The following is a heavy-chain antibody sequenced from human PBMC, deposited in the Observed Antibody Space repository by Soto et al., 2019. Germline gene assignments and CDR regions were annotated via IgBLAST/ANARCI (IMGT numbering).Heavy chain of an antibody. CDR2: LIWNNGNT. Sequence: EVQLVESGGGLVQPGRSLRLSCAASGFTSDDHGMHWVRQAPGKGLEWVSGLIWNNGNTGYADSVKGRFTISRDNAKSSLYLQMNSLRVEDTAFYYCVKDIEPGGAAYWGQGTLVTVSS. CDR3: VKDIEPGGAAY. D-gene: IGHD3-16*01. V-gene: IGHV3-9*02. CDR1: GFTSDDHG. J-gene: IGHJ4*02.